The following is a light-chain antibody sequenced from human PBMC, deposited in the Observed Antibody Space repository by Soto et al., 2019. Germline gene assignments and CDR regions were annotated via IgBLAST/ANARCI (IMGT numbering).Light chain of an antibody. CDR2: GAS. CDR1: EPFNSPY. V-gene: IGKV3-20*01. J-gene: IGKJ4*01. CDR3: QQYGSPLT. Sequence: VLTQSPATLSLSPGERATLSCTTNEPFNSPYLAWYQQKPGQAPRLLIYGASNRATGIPDRFGGSGSGADFPLTISRLEPEDFAVYYCQQYGSPLTFGGGTKVQI.